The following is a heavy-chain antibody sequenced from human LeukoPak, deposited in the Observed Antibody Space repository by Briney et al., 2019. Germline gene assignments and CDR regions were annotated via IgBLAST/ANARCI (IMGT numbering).Heavy chain of an antibody. CDR1: GGSISSYY. CDR2: IYYTGST. D-gene: IGHD1-26*01. Sequence: PSETLSLTCTVSGGSISSYYWAWIRQPPGKGLEWIGSIYYTGSTYYNPSLKSRVTISVGTSKNQFSLKLSSVTAADTAVYYCARLRVGATTDWGQGTLVTVSS. J-gene: IGHJ4*02. V-gene: IGHV4-39*07. CDR3: ARLRVGATTD.